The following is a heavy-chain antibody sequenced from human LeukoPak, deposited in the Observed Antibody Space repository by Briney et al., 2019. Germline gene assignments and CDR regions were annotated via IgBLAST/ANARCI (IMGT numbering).Heavy chain of an antibody. CDR1: GGSISSGSYY. V-gene: IGHV4-61*02. CDR3: ARDGRGGYDFHYYYGMDV. Sequence: PSQTLSLTCTVSGGSISSGSYYWRWLRQPAGTGLEWLGRIYTSGSTNYNPSLKSRVTISVDTSKNQFSLKLSSVTAADTAVYYCARDGRGGYDFHYYYGMDVWGQGTTVTVSS. J-gene: IGHJ6*02. CDR2: IYTSGST. D-gene: IGHD5-12*01.